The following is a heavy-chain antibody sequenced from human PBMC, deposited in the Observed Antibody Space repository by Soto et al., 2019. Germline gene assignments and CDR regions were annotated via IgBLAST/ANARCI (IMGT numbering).Heavy chain of an antibody. J-gene: IGHJ6*03. CDR1: GGSISSYY. CDR2: IYYSGST. V-gene: IGHV4-59*08. D-gene: IGHD3-10*01. CDR3: ARLWLGGPNYSYLDV. Sequence: SETLSLTCTASGGSISSYYWSWIRQPPGKGLEWIGYIYYSGSTNYNPSLKSRVTISVDTSKNQFSLKLSSVTAADTAVYYCARLWLGGPNYSYLDVWGKGTTVTVSS.